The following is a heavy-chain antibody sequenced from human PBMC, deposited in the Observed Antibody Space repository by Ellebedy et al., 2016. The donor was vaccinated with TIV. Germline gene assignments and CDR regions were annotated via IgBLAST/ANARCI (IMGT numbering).Heavy chain of an antibody. V-gene: IGHV3-30*03. CDR2: ISSDGSNK. Sequence: GESLKISXVASGFTFRSHGMYWVRQAPGTGLEWVAAISSDGSNKYYADSVKGRFTISRDNSKNTLYLQMNSLRTDDMAVYYCARGGSSGSSDYWGQGTLVTVSS. D-gene: IGHD3-10*01. J-gene: IGHJ4*02. CDR3: ARGGSSGSSDY. CDR1: GFTFRSHG.